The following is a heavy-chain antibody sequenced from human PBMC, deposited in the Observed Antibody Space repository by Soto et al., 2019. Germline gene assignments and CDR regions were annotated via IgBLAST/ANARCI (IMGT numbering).Heavy chain of an antibody. V-gene: IGHV4-31*03. CDR1: GGSISSGGYY. CDR3: ARDLPINWLPQLQPVEHAFDI. CDR2: IYYSGST. Sequence: PSETLSLTCTVSGGSISSGGYYWSWIRQHPGKGLEWIGYIYYSGSTYYNPSLKSRVTISVDTSKNQFSLKLSSVTAADTAVYYCARDLPINWLPQLQPVEHAFDIRGQGTMVTGSS. J-gene: IGHJ3*02. D-gene: IGHD5-18*01.